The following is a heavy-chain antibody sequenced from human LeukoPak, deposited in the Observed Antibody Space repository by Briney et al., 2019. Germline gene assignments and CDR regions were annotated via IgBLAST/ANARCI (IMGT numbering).Heavy chain of an antibody. Sequence: PGGSLRLSCTASGFTFDDYAMSWVRQAPGKGLEWVSSISDSGGSTNYADSVKGRFTISRDNSKKTLYLQMSFLRAEDTAVYYCAKSRGSGWSEYYFDYWGQGTLVTVSS. J-gene: IGHJ4*02. CDR3: AKSRGSGWSEYYFDY. CDR2: ISDSGGST. CDR1: GFTFDDYA. D-gene: IGHD6-19*01. V-gene: IGHV3-23*01.